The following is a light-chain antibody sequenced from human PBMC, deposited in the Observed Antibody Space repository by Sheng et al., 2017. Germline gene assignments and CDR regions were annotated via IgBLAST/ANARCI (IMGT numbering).Light chain of an antibody. V-gene: IGKV1-5*03. CDR2: RAS. Sequence: DIQMTQSPSTLSASVGDRVTITCRASESISRYLAWYQQKPGKAPKLLIYRASSLEGGVPSRFSGSGSGTEFTLTISSLQPDDFATYYCQKYNSAPLTFGGGTKVEIK. J-gene: IGKJ4*01. CDR3: QKYNSAPLT. CDR1: ESISRY.